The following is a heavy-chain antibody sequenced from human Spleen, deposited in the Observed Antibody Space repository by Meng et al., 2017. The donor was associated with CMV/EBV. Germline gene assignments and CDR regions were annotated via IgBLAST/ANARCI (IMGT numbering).Heavy chain of an antibody. J-gene: IGHJ4*02. CDR1: GFSFSIYW. Sequence: GGSLRLSCAASGFSFSIYWMSWVRQAPGKGLEWVANIKQDGSEKYYVDSVKGRFTISRDNAKNSLNLQMNSLRAEDTAVYYCARDRFLEWLFDYWGQGTLVTVS. CDR2: IKQDGSEK. CDR3: ARDRFLEWLFDY. D-gene: IGHD3-3*01. V-gene: IGHV3-7*01.